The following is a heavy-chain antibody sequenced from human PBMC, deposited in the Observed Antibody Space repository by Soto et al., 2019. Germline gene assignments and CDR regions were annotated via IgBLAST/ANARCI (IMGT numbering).Heavy chain of an antibody. V-gene: IGHV3-30-3*01. D-gene: IGHD3-10*01. CDR1: ESSFSTYT. J-gene: IGHJ6*02. CDR2: ITHDGSNS. CDR3: AREESGVDFYYGMDV. Sequence: QVQLVESGGGVVQPGRSLRLSCAASESSFSTYTMNWVRQAPGKGLEWVSLITHDGSNSYYADSVKGRFTISRDNSKNTLYLQMNSLRAEDTAVYYCAREESGVDFYYGMDVLGQGTTVTVSS.